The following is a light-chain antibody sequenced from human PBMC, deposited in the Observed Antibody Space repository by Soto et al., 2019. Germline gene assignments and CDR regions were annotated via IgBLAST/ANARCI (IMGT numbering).Light chain of an antibody. V-gene: IGKV3-20*01. J-gene: IGKJ1*01. CDR1: QSVSSSY. Sequence: EIVMTQSPATLSVYQGERATLSCRASQSVSSSYLAWYQQKPGQAPRLLIYGASSRATGIPDRFSGSGSGTDFTLTISRLEPEDFAVYYCQQYGSSPWTFGQGTKVDIK. CDR2: GAS. CDR3: QQYGSSPWT.